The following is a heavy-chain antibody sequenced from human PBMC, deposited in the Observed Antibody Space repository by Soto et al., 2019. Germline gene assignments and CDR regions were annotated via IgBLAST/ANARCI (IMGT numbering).Heavy chain of an antibody. V-gene: IGHV4-39*01. CDR3: ARPSGGGASGSERAFDI. Sequence: SETPSLTCPVSGGSISSSSYYWGWIRQPPGKGLEWIGSIYYSGSTYYNPSLKSRVTISVDASKNQFSLKLSSVTAADTAVYYCARPSGGGASGSERAFDIWGQGTMVTVSS. J-gene: IGHJ3*02. CDR2: IYYSGST. D-gene: IGHD1-26*01. CDR1: GGSISSSSYY.